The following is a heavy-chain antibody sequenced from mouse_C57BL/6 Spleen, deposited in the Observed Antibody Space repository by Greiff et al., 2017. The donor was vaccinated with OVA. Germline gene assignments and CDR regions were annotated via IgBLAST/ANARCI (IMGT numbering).Heavy chain of an antibody. D-gene: IGHD1-1*01. V-gene: IGHV5-16*01. Sequence: EVKVEESEGGLVQPGSSMKLSCTASGFTFSDYYMAWVRQVPEKGLEWVANINYDGSSTYYLDSLKSRFIISRDNAKNILYLQMSSLKSEDTATYYCARASYGSGAMDYWGQGTSVTVSS. J-gene: IGHJ4*01. CDR3: ARASYGSGAMDY. CDR1: GFTFSDYY. CDR2: INYDGSST.